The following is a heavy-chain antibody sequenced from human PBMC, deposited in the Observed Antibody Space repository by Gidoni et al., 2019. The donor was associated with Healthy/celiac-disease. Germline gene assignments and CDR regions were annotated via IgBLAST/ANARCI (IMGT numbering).Heavy chain of an antibody. V-gene: IGHV3-30-3*01. CDR1: GFTFSSYA. CDR2: ISYDGSNK. J-gene: IGHJ4*02. D-gene: IGHD3-9*01. Sequence: QVQLVESGGGVVQPGRSLRLSCAASGFTFSSYAMHWVRQAPGKGLEWVAVISYDGSNKYYADSVKGRFTISRDNSKNTLYLQMNSLRAEDTAVYYCARDSAYYDILTGLDYWGQGTLVTVSS. CDR3: ARDSAYYDILTGLDY.